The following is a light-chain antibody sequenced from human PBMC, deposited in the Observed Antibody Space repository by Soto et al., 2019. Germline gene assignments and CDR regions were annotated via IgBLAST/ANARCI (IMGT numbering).Light chain of an antibody. CDR1: NIGRKG. CDR2: YDS. CDR3: QVWDSSSDHVV. V-gene: IGLV3-21*04. J-gene: IGLJ2*01. Sequence: SYELTQPPSVSVAPGKTARITCGGKNIGRKGVHWNQQRPGQAPVLVIYYDSDRPSGIPERFSGSKSGNTATLTISRVEDGDEADYYCQVWDSSSDHVVFGGGTKVTVL.